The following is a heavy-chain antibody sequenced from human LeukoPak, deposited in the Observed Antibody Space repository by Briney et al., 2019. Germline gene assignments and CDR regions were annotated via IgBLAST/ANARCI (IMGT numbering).Heavy chain of an antibody. J-gene: IGHJ6*02. D-gene: IGHD1-1*01. CDR1: GFTFSSYW. CDR2: ISSDGSST. CDR3: ARAGNWNPKLMGYYYYGMDV. V-gene: IGHV3-74*01. Sequence: GGSLRLSCAASGFTFSSYWMHWVRQAPGKGLGWVSRISSDGSSTSYADSVKGRFPISRDNAKNTLYLPMNSLRAEDTAVYYCARAGNWNPKLMGYYYYGMDVWGQGTTVTVSS.